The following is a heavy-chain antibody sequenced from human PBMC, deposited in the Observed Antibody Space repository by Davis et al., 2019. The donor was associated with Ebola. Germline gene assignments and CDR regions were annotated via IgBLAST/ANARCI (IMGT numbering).Heavy chain of an antibody. Sequence: ASVKVSCKHFGHIVRRTSMHWVRQAPGKGLEWMGGFDPEDGETIYAQKFQGRVTMTEDTSTDTAYMELSSLRSEDTAVYYCATILIPYYYGMDVWGQGTTVTVSS. V-gene: IGHV1-24*01. CDR3: ATILIPYYYGMDV. CDR2: FDPEDGET. CDR1: GHIVRRTS. J-gene: IGHJ6*02. D-gene: IGHD3-22*01.